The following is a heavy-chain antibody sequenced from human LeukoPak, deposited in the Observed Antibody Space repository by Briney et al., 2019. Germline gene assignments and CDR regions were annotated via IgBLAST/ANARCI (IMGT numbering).Heavy chain of an antibody. CDR3: ARVLEAAAFDF. J-gene: IGHJ4*02. CDR1: GFTFSNYW. D-gene: IGHD6-13*01. Sequence: PGGSLRLSCAASGFTFSNYWMHWVRQAPGKGLVWVSRINSDGINTSYADSVKGRFTISRDNAKNTLNLQMNSLRAEDTAVYYCARVLEAAAFDFWGQGTLVTVSS. V-gene: IGHV3-74*01. CDR2: INSDGINT.